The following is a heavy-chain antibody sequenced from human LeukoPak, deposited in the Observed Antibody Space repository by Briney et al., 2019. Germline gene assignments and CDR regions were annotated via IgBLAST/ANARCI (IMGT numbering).Heavy chain of an antibody. CDR2: IYTSGST. D-gene: IGHD1-26*01. CDR1: GGSISSYY. CDR3: ARSPIVGGTDWFDP. V-gene: IGHV4-4*07. J-gene: IGHJ5*02. Sequence: SETLSLTCTVSGGSISSYYWSWIRQPAGKGLEWIGRIYTSGSTDYNPSLKSRVTMSVDTSKNQFSLKLSSVTAADTAVYYCARSPIVGGTDWFDPWGQGTLVTVSS.